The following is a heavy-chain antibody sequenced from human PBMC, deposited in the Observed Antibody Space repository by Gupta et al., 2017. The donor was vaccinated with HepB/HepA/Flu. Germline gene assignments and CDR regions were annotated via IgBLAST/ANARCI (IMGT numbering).Heavy chain of an antibody. D-gene: IGHD3-22*01. CDR1: EFTFGTYA. CDR3: AKVLDYYDSSGYYYADAFDI. Sequence: EVQLLESGGGLVQPGGSLRLSCPASEFTFGTYAMSGVRQAPGKGLEWVSAISGSGGSTYYADSVKGRFTISRDNSKNTLYLQMNSLRAEDTAVYYCAKVLDYYDSSGYYYADAFDIWGQGTMVTVSS. CDR2: ISGSGGST. J-gene: IGHJ3*02. V-gene: IGHV3-23*01.